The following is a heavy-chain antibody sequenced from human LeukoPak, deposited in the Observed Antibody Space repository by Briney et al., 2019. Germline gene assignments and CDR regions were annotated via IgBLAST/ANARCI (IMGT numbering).Heavy chain of an antibody. D-gene: IGHD2-2*01. CDR1: GGSFSGYY. V-gene: IGHV4-34*01. CDR2: INHSGST. J-gene: IGHJ6*02. CDR3: ARSPSRYQPPSTYYYYGMDV. Sequence: PSETLSLTCAVYGGSFSGYYWSWIRQPPGKGLEWIGEINHSGSTNYNPSLKSRVTISVDTSKNQFSLKLSSVTAADTAVYYCARSPSRYQPPSTYYYYGMDVWGQGTTVTVSS.